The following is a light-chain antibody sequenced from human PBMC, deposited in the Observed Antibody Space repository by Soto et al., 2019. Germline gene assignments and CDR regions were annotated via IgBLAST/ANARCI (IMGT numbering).Light chain of an antibody. CDR1: PSLVHGDGNTY. V-gene: IGKV2-30*02. J-gene: IGKJ4*01. CDR2: KVS. Sequence: DVVVTQSPSSLPVTLGQPASISCRSSPSLVHGDGNTYLNWFQQRPGQSPRRLIYKVSNRDSGVPDRCSGSGSGTDFTLKTRRVEAEEVGVEYCRQGTHGPRACGGGTRVETK. CDR3: RQGTHGPRA.